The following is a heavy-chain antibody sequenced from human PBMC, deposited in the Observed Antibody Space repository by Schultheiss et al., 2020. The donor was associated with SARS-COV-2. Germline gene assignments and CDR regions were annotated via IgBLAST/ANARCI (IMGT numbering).Heavy chain of an antibody. CDR1: GFTFSSYA. V-gene: IGHV3-30*04. J-gene: IGHJ2*01. Sequence: SCAASGFTFSSYAMHWVRQAPGKGLEWVAVISYDGKKKYFADSVKGRFTISRDNSKNTLYLHMNSLRVEDTGLYYCARGSPLDWYFDLWGRGTLVTVSS. CDR2: ISYDGKKK. CDR3: ARGSPLDWYFDL.